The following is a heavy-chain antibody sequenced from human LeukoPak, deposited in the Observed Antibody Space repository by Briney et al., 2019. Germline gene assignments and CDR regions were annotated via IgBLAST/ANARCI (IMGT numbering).Heavy chain of an antibody. Sequence: SXXXVRQAPGKXLEWVSSISSSSSYIYYADSVKGRFTISRDNAKNSLYLQMNSLRAEDTAVYYCARDAVTTSDDYWGQGTLVTVSS. D-gene: IGHD4-11*01. CDR2: ISSSSSYI. CDR1: S. CDR3: ARDAVTTSDDY. J-gene: IGHJ4*02. V-gene: IGHV3-21*01.